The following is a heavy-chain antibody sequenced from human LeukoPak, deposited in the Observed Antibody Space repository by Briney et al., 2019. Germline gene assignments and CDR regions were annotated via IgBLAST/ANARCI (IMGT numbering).Heavy chain of an antibody. D-gene: IGHD4-17*01. CDR3: ARELMGTTVTTSDY. CDR1: GFTFSSYG. CDR2: ISYDGSNK. Sequence: SGGSLRLSCAASGFTFSSYGMHWVRQAPGKGLEWVAVISYDGSNKYYADSVKGRFTISRDNSKNTLYLQMNSLRAEDTAVYYCARELMGTTVTTSDYWGQGTLVTVSS. J-gene: IGHJ4*02. V-gene: IGHV3-30*03.